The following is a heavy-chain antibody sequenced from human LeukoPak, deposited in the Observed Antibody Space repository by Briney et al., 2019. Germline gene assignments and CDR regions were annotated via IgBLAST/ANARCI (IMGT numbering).Heavy chain of an antibody. CDR3: AKSSETPTIVDY. D-gene: IGHD5-24*01. CDR1: GGSMSSYY. J-gene: IGHJ4*02. CDR2: ITYRGAT. Sequence: SETLSFTCTVSGGSMSSYYWSWIRQSPGGGLDWIGFITYRGATNYNPSLKSRVTISIDTSKNQFFLNLNSVTAADTAVYYCAKSSETPTIVDYWGQGTLVTVSS. V-gene: IGHV4-59*01.